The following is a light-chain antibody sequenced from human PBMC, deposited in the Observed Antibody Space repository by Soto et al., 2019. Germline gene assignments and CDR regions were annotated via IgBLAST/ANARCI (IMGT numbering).Light chain of an antibody. V-gene: IGKV3-15*01. Sequence: EIVMTQSPATLSVSPGERATLSCRASQSVTSNLAWYQQKPGQAPRLLIYGASTRATGIPARFSGSGSGTEFTLTLSSLQSEDFAVYYCQHYKNWPPITFGQGTRLEIK. J-gene: IGKJ5*01. CDR2: GAS. CDR1: QSVTSN. CDR3: QHYKNWPPIT.